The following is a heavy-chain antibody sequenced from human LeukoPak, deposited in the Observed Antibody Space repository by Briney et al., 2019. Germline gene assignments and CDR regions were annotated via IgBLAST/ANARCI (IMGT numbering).Heavy chain of an antibody. CDR1: GGSISSYY. Sequence: PSETLSLTCTVSGGSISSYYWSWIRQPPGEGLEWIGYIYYSGSTNYNPSLKSRVTISVDTSKNQFSLKLSSVTAADTAVYYCARGGVRKVYDSSGYYFLDYWGQGTLVTVSS. J-gene: IGHJ4*02. V-gene: IGHV4-59*01. CDR3: ARGGVRKVYDSSGYYFLDY. CDR2: IYYSGST. D-gene: IGHD3-22*01.